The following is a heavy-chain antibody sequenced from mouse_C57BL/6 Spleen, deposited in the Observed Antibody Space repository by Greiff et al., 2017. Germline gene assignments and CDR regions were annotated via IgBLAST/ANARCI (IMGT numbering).Heavy chain of an antibody. CDR1: GYTFTSYW. V-gene: IGHV1-52*01. Sequence: QVQLQQPGAELVRPGSSVKLSCKASGYTFTSYWMHWVKQRPIQGLEWIGNIDPSDSETHYNQKFKDKATLTVVKSSSTAYMQLSSLTSEDSAVYYCARRGSSGYLDYWGQGTTLTVSS. J-gene: IGHJ2*01. CDR3: ARRGSSGYLDY. D-gene: IGHD3-2*02. CDR2: IDPSDSET.